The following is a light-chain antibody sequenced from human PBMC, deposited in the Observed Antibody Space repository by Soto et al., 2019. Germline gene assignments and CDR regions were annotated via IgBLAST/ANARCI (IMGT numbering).Light chain of an antibody. V-gene: IGLV2-14*01. CDR3: SSYTSSSTWV. J-gene: IGLJ3*02. CDR2: EVS. CDR1: SSDVGGYNH. Sequence: QSALTQPASVSGSPGQSITISCTGTSSDVGGYNHVSWYQQHPGKAPKLMIYEVSNRPSGVSNRFSASKSGNTASLTISELQAEDEADYYCSSYTSSSTWVFGGGTKLTVL.